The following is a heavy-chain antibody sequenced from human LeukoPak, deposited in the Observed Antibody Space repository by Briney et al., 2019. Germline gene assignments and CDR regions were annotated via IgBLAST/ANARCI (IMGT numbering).Heavy chain of an antibody. J-gene: IGHJ4*02. Sequence: GGSLRLSCAASGFTFNNAWMSWVRQAPGKGLEWVGRIRSTTDGGTTDYVAPVKGRFTISRDGSKNTLYLQMNSLKTEDTAVYYCTTDPGYCSGGSCPGWYWGQGTLVTVSS. CDR3: TTDPGYCSGGSCPGWY. CDR1: GFTFNNAW. CDR2: IRSTTDGGTT. D-gene: IGHD2-15*01. V-gene: IGHV3-15*01.